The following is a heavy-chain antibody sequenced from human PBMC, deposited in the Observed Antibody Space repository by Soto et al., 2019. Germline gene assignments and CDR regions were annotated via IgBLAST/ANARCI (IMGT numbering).Heavy chain of an antibody. CDR2: IKQDGSEK. Sequence: GGSLRLSCAASGFTFSSYWMSWVRQAPGKGLEWVANIKQDGSEKYYVDSVKGRFTISRDNAKNSLYLQMNSLRAEDTAVYYCARCYYDILTGPITNAFDIWGQGTMVTVSS. J-gene: IGHJ3*02. CDR1: GFTFSSYW. V-gene: IGHV3-7*01. D-gene: IGHD3-9*01. CDR3: ARCYYDILTGPITNAFDI.